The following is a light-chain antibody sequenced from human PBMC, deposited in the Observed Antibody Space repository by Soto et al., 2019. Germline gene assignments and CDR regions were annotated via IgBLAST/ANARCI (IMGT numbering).Light chain of an antibody. V-gene: IGKV2D-29*01. CDR1: QSLLYTDGKTY. CDR3: MQTRHLPLS. CDR2: EVS. J-gene: IGKJ4*01. Sequence: TQTPVSLSATPGQPASISCKSTQSLLYTDGKTYLSWYLQRAGQPPQILTHEVSNRFSGVPDRFTGTGSDTDFTLTISRVEPEDAGIFYCMQTRHLPLSFGGGTRVDIK.